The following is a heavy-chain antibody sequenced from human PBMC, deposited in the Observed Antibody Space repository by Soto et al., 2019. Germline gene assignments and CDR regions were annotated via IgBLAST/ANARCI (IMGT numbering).Heavy chain of an antibody. Sequence: GGSLRLSCAASGFTFSSYDMHWVRQATGKGLEWVSAIGTAGDTYYPGSVKGRFTIPRENAKNSLYLQMNSLRAGDTAVYYCARGQGDCSGGSCYGEFDYWGQGTLVTVSS. CDR3: ARGQGDCSGGSCYGEFDY. D-gene: IGHD2-15*01. J-gene: IGHJ4*02. CDR1: GFTFSSYD. V-gene: IGHV3-13*01. CDR2: IGTAGDT.